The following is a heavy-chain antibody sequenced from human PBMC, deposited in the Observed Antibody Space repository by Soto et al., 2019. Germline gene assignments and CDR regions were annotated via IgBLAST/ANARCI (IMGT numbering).Heavy chain of an antibody. CDR3: ARDGQNQSPYAMDV. CDR1: VFTFSNNA. V-gene: IGHV3-33*01. Sequence: PGGSLNLSCATSVFTFSNNAMHWFRQAPGKGLEWVAQIWYDGSNKYYADSVKGRFTISRDNSKNTVYLQMNSLRAEDMAVYYCARDGQNQSPYAMDVWGQGTTVTVSS. CDR2: IWYDGSNK. J-gene: IGHJ6*02.